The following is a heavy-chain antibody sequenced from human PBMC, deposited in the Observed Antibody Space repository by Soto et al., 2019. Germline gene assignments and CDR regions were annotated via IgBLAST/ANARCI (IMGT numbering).Heavy chain of an antibody. J-gene: IGHJ4*02. CDR1: GFTFSDHY. CDR2: TRNKDNSYTT. CDR3: AREPRGGGYYFDY. Sequence: EVQLVESGGGLVQPGGSLRLSCAASGFTFSDHYMDWVRQAPGKGLEWVGRTRNKDNSYTTEYAASVKGRFTISRDDSKNSLYLQMNSLKTEDTAVYYCAREPRGGGYYFDYWGQGTLVTVSS. D-gene: IGHD2-15*01. V-gene: IGHV3-72*01.